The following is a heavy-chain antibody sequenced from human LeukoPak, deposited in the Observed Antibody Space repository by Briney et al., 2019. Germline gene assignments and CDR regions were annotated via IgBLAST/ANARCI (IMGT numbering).Heavy chain of an antibody. Sequence: GGSLRLSCAASGFTFSSYAMHWVRQAPGRGLEWVAVIAYDGSNKYYADSVKGRFTISRDNSKNTLYVQMNSLRPEDTAVYYCAREKGTAAGRAPFDYWGQGTLVTVSS. J-gene: IGHJ4*02. D-gene: IGHD6-13*01. V-gene: IGHV3-30-3*01. CDR1: GFTFSSYA. CDR2: IAYDGSNK. CDR3: AREKGTAAGRAPFDY.